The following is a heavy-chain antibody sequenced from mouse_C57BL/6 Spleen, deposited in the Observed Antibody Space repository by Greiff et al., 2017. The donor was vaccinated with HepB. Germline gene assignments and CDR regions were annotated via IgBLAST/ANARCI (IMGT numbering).Heavy chain of an antibody. CDR2: IWTGGGT. CDR1: GFSLTSYA. V-gene: IGHV2-9-1*01. Sequence: VKLMESGPGLVAPSQSLSITCTVSGFSLTSYAISWVRQPPGKGLEWLGVIWTGGGTKYNSALKSRLSISKDNTKRQVFLKMNSLQTDDTARYYCARMGAVVADWYFDVWGTGTTVTVSS. D-gene: IGHD1-1*01. CDR3: ARMGAVVADWYFDV. J-gene: IGHJ1*03.